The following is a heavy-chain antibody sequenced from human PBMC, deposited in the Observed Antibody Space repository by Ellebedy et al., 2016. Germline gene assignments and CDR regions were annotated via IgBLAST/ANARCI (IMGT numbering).Heavy chain of an antibody. V-gene: IGHV5-51*01. J-gene: IGHJ4*02. CDR2: INPVDSAS. CDR1: RYSFSNYW. CDR3: ARTYCSGVECDNYGFDY. D-gene: IGHD2-15*01. Sequence: GESLKISCKDSRYSFSNYWIGWVRQMPGKGLEWMGIINPVDSASRYSPSFQGQVTISVDKSLSTAYLQWSGLKASDTAMYYCARTYCSGVECDNYGFDYWGQGTLVTVSS.